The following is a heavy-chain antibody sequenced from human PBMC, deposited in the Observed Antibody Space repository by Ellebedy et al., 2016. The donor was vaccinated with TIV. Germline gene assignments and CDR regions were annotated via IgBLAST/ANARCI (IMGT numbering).Heavy chain of an antibody. V-gene: IGHV3-7*03. D-gene: IGHD5-24*01. CDR1: GFTFSFYW. Sequence: GESLKISCAGSGFTFSFYWMSWVRQAPGKGMEWVADIKQDGSERNYVDSVKGRFTISRDNAKNSLNLQMNSLRAEDTAVYHCARGRRDGFNFGWYFDLWGRGTLVTVSS. J-gene: IGHJ2*01. CDR2: IKQDGSER. CDR3: ARGRRDGFNFGWYFDL.